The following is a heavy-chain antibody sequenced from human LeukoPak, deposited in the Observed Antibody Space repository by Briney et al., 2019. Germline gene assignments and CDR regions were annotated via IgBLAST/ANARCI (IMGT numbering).Heavy chain of an antibody. CDR3: AKDSEGYCSSTSCYEDAFDI. CDR1: GFTFSSYG. V-gene: IGHV3-30*18. D-gene: IGHD2-2*01. J-gene: IGHJ3*02. CDR2: ISYDGSNK. Sequence: PGGSLRLSCAASGFTFSSYGMHWVRQAPGKGLEWVAVISYDGSNKYYADSVKGRFTISRDNSKNTLYLQMNSLRAEDTAVYYCAKDSEGYCSSTSCYEDAFDIWGQGTMVTVSS.